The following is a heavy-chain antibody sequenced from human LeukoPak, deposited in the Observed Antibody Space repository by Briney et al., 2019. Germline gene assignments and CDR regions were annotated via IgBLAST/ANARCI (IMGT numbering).Heavy chain of an antibody. Sequence: SGTLSLTCTVSGDSITAPKWWSWVRQAPGEGLEWIGESYHDRTTSFNSSLKSRLTISVDKSANQFFLNLNSVSATDTAVYYCVGRGLYGGTWLFEYWGQGALVTVSS. CDR2: SYHDRTT. J-gene: IGHJ4*02. CDR3: VGRGLYGGTWLFEY. D-gene: IGHD2-8*01. CDR1: GDSITAPKW. V-gene: IGHV4-4*02.